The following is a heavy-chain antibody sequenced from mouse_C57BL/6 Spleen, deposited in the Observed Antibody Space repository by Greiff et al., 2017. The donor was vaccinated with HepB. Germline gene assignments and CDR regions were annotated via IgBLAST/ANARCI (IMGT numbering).Heavy chain of an antibody. Sequence: EVMLVESGGGLVKPGGSLKLSCAASGFTFSSYTMSWVRQTPEKRLEWVATISGGGGNTYYPDSVKGRFTISRDNAKNTLYLQMSSLRSEDTALYYCARHGGLYWYFDVWGTGTTVTVSS. J-gene: IGHJ1*03. CDR2: ISGGGGNT. CDR1: GFTFSSYT. CDR3: ARHGGLYWYFDV. V-gene: IGHV5-9*01.